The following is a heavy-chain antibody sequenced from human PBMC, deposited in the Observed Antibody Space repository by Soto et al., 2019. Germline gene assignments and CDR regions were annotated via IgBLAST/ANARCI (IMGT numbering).Heavy chain of an antibody. J-gene: IGHJ6*02. CDR1: GGSVNNADYF. V-gene: IGHV4-31*03. Sequence: QVRLEESGPGLVKPSETLSLICSVSGGSVNNADYFWSWIRHHPENGLGWFGYIYYSGSTRYNPSFKTRATLSIDTSKNQFSLRLNSVTVADTAVYFCARDADYGGSRGGMDVWGRGTTVTVSS. CDR2: IYYSGST. D-gene: IGHD4-17*01. CDR3: ARDADYGGSRGGMDV.